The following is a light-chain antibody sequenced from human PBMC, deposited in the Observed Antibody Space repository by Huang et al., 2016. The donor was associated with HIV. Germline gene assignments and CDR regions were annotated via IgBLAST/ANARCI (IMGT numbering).Light chain of an antibody. V-gene: IGKV3-15*01. J-gene: IGKJ1*01. CDR2: GSS. CDR1: PSVFKN. CDR3: QQYNTSPRT. Sequence: ENLMTQSPSTLSVSPGESATLSCRASPSVFKNLALYQQKPGQAPKLLIYGSSTRAAGIPARFSGSGSGTDFTLTISSLQSEDFAVYYCQQYNTSPRTFGQGTKVEV.